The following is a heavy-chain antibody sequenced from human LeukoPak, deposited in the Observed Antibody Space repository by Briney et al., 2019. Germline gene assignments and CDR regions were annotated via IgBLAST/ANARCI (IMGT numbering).Heavy chain of an antibody. D-gene: IGHD1-26*01. J-gene: IGHJ4*02. CDR2: IGGSDGGT. V-gene: IGHV3-23*01. CDR1: GFTFSNYN. CDR3: ARDRYVGTTTAGDSDS. Sequence: GGSLRLSCAASGFTFSNYNMAWVRQAPGKGLEWVSAIGGSDGGTHYADSVKGRFTISRDNAKNSLYLQMNSLRAEDTAVYYCARDRYVGTTTAGDSDSWGQGTLVTVSS.